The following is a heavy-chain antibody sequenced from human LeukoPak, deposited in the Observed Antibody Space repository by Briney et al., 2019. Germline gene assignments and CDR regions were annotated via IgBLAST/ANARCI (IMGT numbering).Heavy chain of an antibody. V-gene: IGHV3-74*03. J-gene: IGHJ4*02. CDR1: GFTFSSYW. CDR2: MSTDGSST. D-gene: IGHD2-8*01. Sequence: GGSLRLSCGASGFTFSSYWMHWVRQAPGKGLVWVSSMSTDGSSTTYAESVRGQFTISRDNAKNTLYLQMNSLRAEDTAVCYCARGAHVLMVYAPFDYWGQGTLVTVSS. CDR3: ARGAHVLMVYAPFDY.